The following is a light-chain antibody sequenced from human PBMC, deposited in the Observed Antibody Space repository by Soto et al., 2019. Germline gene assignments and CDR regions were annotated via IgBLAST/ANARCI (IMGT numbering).Light chain of an antibody. Sequence: TQSPATLSLSPGEGATLSCRASQSISSSKLAWYQQNPGQAPRLLLYGVSNRATGVPARFSGSGSGTEFTLTISSLQSEDFAVYYCQQYDFWPRTFGQGTKVDIK. CDR3: QQYDFWPRT. J-gene: IGKJ1*01. CDR1: QSISSSK. V-gene: IGKV3-15*01. CDR2: GVS.